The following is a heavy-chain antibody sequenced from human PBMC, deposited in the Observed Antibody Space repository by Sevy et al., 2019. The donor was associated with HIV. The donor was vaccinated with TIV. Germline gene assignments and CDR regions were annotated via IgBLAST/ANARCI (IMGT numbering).Heavy chain of an antibody. CDR1: GYTFTGHY. J-gene: IGHJ4*02. Sequence: ASVKVSCKASGYTFTGHYIHWVRQAPGQGLEWMGLINPNSRATKYAQKFQGRVTMTRDTSISAAYMDLSGLRSDDTAVYYCARGNMITFGRVIATFDAWGRGTQVTVSS. D-gene: IGHD3-16*02. CDR3: ARGNMITFGRVIATFDA. V-gene: IGHV1-2*02. CDR2: INPNSRAT.